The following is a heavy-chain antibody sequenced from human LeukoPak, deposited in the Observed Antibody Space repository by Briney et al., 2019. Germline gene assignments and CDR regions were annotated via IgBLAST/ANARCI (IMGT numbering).Heavy chain of an antibody. Sequence: RGSLRLSCAASGFTVSGNYMNWVRQAPGKGLDWVSVIYTGGATFYADSVKGRFTISRDVSKNMVYLQMNSLRVEDTAVYYCTRGSTPLPADWGQGTLVTVSS. J-gene: IGHJ4*02. CDR2: IYTGGAT. CDR3: TRGSTPLPAD. CDR1: GFTVSGNY. D-gene: IGHD5/OR15-5a*01. V-gene: IGHV3-66*01.